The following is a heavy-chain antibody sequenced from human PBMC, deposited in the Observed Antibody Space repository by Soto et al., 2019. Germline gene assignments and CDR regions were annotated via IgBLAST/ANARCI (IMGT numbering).Heavy chain of an antibody. Sequence: QVQLQESGPGLVKPSQTLSLTCTVSGGSISSGDYYWSWIRQPPGKGLEWIGYIYYSGSTYYNPSLKSRVTISVDTSKNQCSLKLSSVTAADTAVYYCASQGEGYGDYDYYYYGMDVWGQGTTVTVSS. D-gene: IGHD4-17*01. V-gene: IGHV4-30-4*01. CDR3: ASQGEGYGDYDYYYYGMDV. J-gene: IGHJ6*02. CDR2: IYYSGST. CDR1: GGSISSGDYY.